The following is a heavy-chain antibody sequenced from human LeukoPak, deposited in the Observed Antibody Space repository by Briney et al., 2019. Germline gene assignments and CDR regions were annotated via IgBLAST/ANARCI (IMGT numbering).Heavy chain of an antibody. J-gene: IGHJ6*02. CDR3: AKGGEDIGSKGMDV. CDR2: ISYDGSNK. Sequence: GGSLRLSCAASGFSFSSYGMHWVRQAPGKGLEWVAVISYDGSNKYYADSVKGRFTISRDNSKNTLYLQMNSLRVEDTAVYYCAKGGEDIGSKGMDVWGQGTTVTVSS. CDR1: GFSFSSYG. V-gene: IGHV3-30*18. D-gene: IGHD5-12*01.